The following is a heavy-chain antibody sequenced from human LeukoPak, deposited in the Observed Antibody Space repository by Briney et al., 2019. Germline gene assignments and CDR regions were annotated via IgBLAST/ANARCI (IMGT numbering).Heavy chain of an antibody. CDR3: ERDGLGAVAGFDY. V-gene: IGHV3-21*01. CDR1: GFTFSTYS. J-gene: IGHJ4*02. CDR2: ISSSSSYI. D-gene: IGHD6-19*01. Sequence: GGSLRLSCAASGFTFSTYSMNWVRQAPGKGLEWVSSISSSSSYIYYADSVKGRFTISRDNAKNSLYLQMNSLRAEDMAMYYCERDGLGAVAGFDYWGQGTLVTVSS.